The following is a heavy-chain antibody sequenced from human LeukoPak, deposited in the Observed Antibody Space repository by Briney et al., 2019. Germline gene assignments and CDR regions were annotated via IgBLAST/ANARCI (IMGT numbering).Heavy chain of an antibody. CDR3: ARGDHYYYGMDV. CDR2: ISSTSSTI. D-gene: IGHD5-24*01. CDR1: EFTFSSYK. V-gene: IGHV3-48*01. Sequence: GGSLRLSCAASEFTFSSYKMNWVRQAPGKGLEWVSYISSTSSTIYYADSVKGRFTISRDNAKNSLYLQMNSLRAEDTAVYYCARGDHYYYGMDVWGQGTTVTVSS. J-gene: IGHJ6*02.